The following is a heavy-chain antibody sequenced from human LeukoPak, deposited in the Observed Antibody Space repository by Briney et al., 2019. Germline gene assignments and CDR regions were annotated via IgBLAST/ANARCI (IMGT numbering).Heavy chain of an antibody. D-gene: IGHD2-15*01. J-gene: IGHJ4*02. V-gene: IGHV3-23*01. Sequence: GGSLRLSCAASGFTFSSYAMSWVRQAPGKGLEWVSVISGSGNSTDYADSVKGRFTISRDNSKNTLYLQMNSLRAEDTAVYYCANLGYCSGGSCYDDYWGQGTLVTVSS. CDR3: ANLGYCSGGSCYDDY. CDR2: ISGSGNST. CDR1: GFTFSSYA.